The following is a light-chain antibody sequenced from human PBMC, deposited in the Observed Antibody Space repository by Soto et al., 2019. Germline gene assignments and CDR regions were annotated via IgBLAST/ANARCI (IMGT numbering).Light chain of an antibody. Sequence: DIVMTQSPDSLAVSLGERATINCKSSQSVLYSSSNKNYLAWYQQKPGQPPKLLIYWASTRESGVPDRFSGSGSGTDFTLTISSLQAEDVAVYYCPQYYSIPPLTFGGGTKVEIK. CDR3: PQYYSIPPLT. J-gene: IGKJ4*01. V-gene: IGKV4-1*01. CDR2: WAS. CDR1: QSVLYSSSNKNY.